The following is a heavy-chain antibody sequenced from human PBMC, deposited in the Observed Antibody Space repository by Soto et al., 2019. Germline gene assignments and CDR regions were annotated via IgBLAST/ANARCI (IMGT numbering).Heavy chain of an antibody. V-gene: IGHV3-9*01. J-gene: IGHJ6*02. Sequence: EVQLVESGGGLVQPGKSLRLSCDASGFTFDDYAMHWVRQAPGKGLEWVSGISWKSSSIGYADSVKGRFTISRDNAKNTLYLQMNSLTNEDTALYYCAKSAGGTANGMDVWGQGTTVIVSS. CDR1: GFTFDDYA. CDR3: AKSAGGTANGMDV. CDR2: ISWKSSSI. D-gene: IGHD2-15*01.